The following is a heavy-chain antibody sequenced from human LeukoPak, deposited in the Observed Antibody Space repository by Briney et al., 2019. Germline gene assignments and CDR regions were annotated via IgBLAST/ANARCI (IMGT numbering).Heavy chain of an antibody. CDR2: IYYSGST. D-gene: IGHD6-6*01. Sequence: NPSETLSLTCTVSGGSISSSSYYWGWIRQPPGKGLEWIGSIYYSGSTYYNPSLKSRVTISVDTSKNQFSLKLSSVTAADTAVYYCAREVAARRGSRIDYWGQGTLVTVSS. V-gene: IGHV4-39*07. J-gene: IGHJ4*02. CDR1: GGSISSSSYY. CDR3: AREVAARRGSRIDY.